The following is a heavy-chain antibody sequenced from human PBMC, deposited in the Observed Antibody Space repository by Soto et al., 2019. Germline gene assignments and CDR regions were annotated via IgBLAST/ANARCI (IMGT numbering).Heavy chain of an antibody. CDR3: ARTYCSGANCYPGGNWFDP. V-gene: IGHV4-59*01. Sequence: SETLSLTCTVSGGSISSYYWSWIRQPPGKGLEWIGHTYYSGSTNYNPSLKSRVTMSVDTSKNQFSLKLNSVTAADTAVYYCARTYCSGANCYPGGNWFDPWGQGTQVTVSS. CDR1: GGSISSYY. D-gene: IGHD2-15*01. J-gene: IGHJ5*02. CDR2: TYYSGST.